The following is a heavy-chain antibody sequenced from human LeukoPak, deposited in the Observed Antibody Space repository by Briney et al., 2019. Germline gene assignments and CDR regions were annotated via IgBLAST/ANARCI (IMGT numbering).Heavy chain of an antibody. V-gene: IGHV3-23*01. J-gene: IGHJ4*02. CDR3: AKIGSLSSYPEN. Sequence: GGSLRLSCAASGFTFSNYAMIWVRQAPGKRLEWVSAISASGGDYTYYADSVKGRFTISRDNSKNTLYLQMNSLRAEDTAVYYCAKIGSLSSYPENWGQGTLVTVSS. CDR1: GFTFSNYA. CDR2: ISASGGDYT. D-gene: IGHD3-16*01.